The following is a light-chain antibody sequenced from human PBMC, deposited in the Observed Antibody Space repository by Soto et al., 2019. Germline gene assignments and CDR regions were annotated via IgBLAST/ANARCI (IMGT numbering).Light chain of an antibody. V-gene: IGKV1-5*01. CDR2: DAS. CDR3: QQYNSYSPT. Sequence: GDRVTITCRASQSISSWLAWYQQKPGKAPKLLIYDASSLESGVPSRFSGSGSGTEFTLTINSLQPDDFATYYCQQYNSYSPTFXQGTKV. CDR1: QSISSW. J-gene: IGKJ1*01.